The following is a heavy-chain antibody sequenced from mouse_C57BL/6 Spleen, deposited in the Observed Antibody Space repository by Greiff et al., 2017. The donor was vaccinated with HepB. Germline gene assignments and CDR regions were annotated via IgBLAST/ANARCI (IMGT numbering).Heavy chain of an antibody. CDR3: ARRSYGSSPYFDY. Sequence: VQLQQPGAELVKPGASVKMSCKASGYTFTSYWITWVKQRPGQGLEWIGDIYPGSGSTNYNEKFKSKATLTVDTSSSTAYMQLSSLTSEDSAVYYCARRSYGSSPYFDYWGQGTTLTVSS. CDR2: IYPGSGST. D-gene: IGHD1-1*01. V-gene: IGHV1-55*01. J-gene: IGHJ2*01. CDR1: GYTFTSYW.